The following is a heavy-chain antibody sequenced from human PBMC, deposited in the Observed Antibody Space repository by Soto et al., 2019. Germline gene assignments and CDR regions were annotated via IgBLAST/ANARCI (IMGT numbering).Heavy chain of an antibody. J-gene: IGHJ4*02. V-gene: IGHV3-74*01. CDR2: INYDGSST. CDR3: ASQVGNNS. Sequence: EVQLVESGGGLVQPGGSLRLSCAASGFTFSSDWMHWVRQVPGKGLVWVSRINYDGSSTYYADSVKGRFTISRDNAKNPLYLQMNRLRAEDTAVYYCASQVGNNSWGQGTLGTVSS. D-gene: IGHD1-26*01. CDR1: GFTFSSDW.